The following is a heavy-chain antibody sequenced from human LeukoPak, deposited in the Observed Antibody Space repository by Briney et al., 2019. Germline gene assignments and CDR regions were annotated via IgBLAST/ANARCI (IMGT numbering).Heavy chain of an antibody. CDR2: IYYSGST. D-gene: IGHD1-26*01. V-gene: IGHV4-39*01. J-gene: IGHJ4*02. CDR1: GGSISSSSYY. Sequence: SETLSLTCTVSGGSISSSSYYWGWIRQPPGKGLEWIGSIYYSGSTYYNPSLKSRVTISVDTSKNQFSLKLSSVTAADTAVYYCASRRIVGATIDYWGQGTLVTVSP. CDR3: ASRRIVGATIDY.